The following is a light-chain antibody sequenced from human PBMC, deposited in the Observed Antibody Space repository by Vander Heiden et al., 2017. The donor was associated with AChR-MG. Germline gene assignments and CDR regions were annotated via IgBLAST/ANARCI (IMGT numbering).Light chain of an antibody. CDR1: SSHVGIYNL. V-gene: IGLV2-23*02. Sequence: QSALAQPASVSGSPGQSITISCPGTSSHVGIYNLVSWDQQHPGKAPKLMIYEVSKRPSGVSDRFSGSKSGNTASLTISGLQAEDEADYYCCSYAGGSSPFVFGTGTKVTVL. J-gene: IGLJ1*01. CDR3: CSYAGGSSPFV. CDR2: EVS.